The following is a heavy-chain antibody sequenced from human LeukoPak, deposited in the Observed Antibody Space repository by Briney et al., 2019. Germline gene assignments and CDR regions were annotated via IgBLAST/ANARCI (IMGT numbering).Heavy chain of an antibody. CDR1: GYTFINYY. V-gene: IGHV1-2*06. Sequence: ASVKVSCKASGYTFINYYIHWVRQAPGQGLEWMGRINPNSGGTNYAQKFQGRVTMTRDTSISTAYMELSRLRSDDTAVYYCALHQLPRDYWGQGTLVTVSS. CDR3: ALHQLPRDY. J-gene: IGHJ4*02. D-gene: IGHD2-2*01. CDR2: INPNSGGT.